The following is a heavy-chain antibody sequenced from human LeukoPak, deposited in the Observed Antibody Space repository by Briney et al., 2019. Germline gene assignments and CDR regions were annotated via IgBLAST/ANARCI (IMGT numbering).Heavy chain of an antibody. D-gene: IGHD5-12*01. CDR2: IKKDGSET. J-gene: IGHJ4*02. CDR3: ARGRYSGTTYYFDY. CDR1: GFTFSTSW. V-gene: IGHV3-7*03. Sequence: GGSLRLSCAASGFTFSTSWMSWARQVPGKGLEWVANIKKDGSETYYVDSVKGRFTSSRDNAKNSLYLQMNSLRAEDTAMYYCARGRYSGTTYYFDYWGQGTLVTVSS.